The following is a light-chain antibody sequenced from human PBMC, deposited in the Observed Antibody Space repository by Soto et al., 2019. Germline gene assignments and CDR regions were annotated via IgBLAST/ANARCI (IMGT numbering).Light chain of an antibody. J-gene: IGLJ3*02. CDR2: GNR. V-gene: IGLV1-40*01. CDR3: QAYDSSLTAFV. CDR1: NSNLGAAYD. Sequence: QSVLTQPPSVSGAPGQRVTISCTGNNSNLGAAYDVHWYQQLPGAAPKLVIFGNRNRPSGVPERFSGSKSGTSASLAITGLQADDEADYYCQAYDSSLTAFVFGGGTKLTVL.